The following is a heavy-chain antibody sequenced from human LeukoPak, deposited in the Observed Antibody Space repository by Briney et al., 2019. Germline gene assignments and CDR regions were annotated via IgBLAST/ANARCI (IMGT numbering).Heavy chain of an antibody. V-gene: IGHV4-59*11. D-gene: IGHD1-7*01. CDR3: ARALFRDDWNYPTSYFDY. Sequence: SETLTLTCTVSGVSISSHYWTWIRQPPGKGLEWIAYVYYSGSTNYNPSLKSRVTISVDTSKNQFSLKLSSVTAADTAVYYCARALFRDDWNYPTSYFDYWGQGTLATVSS. J-gene: IGHJ4*02. CDR1: GVSISSHY. CDR2: VYYSGST.